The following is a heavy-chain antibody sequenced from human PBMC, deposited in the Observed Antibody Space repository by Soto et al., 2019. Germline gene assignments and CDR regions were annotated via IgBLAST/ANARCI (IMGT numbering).Heavy chain of an antibody. J-gene: IGHJ5*02. CDR2: IYKSGRN. V-gene: IGHV4-30-4*01. CDR1: GDSIGSGDYY. CDR3: AMSLSSSSGYFDP. D-gene: IGHD6-6*01. Sequence: LFLTCAVSGDSIGSGDYYWTWIRQSPGKGLEYIRYIYKSGRNYYNPSLKSRPVISLDTSKNQVFLRLTSLTAADTAMYFCAMSLSSSSGYFDPWGQGNLVTVSS.